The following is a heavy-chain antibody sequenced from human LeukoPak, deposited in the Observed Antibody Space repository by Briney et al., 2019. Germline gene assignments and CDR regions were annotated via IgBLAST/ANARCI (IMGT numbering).Heavy chain of an antibody. D-gene: IGHD6-13*01. J-gene: IGHJ4*02. Sequence: GGSLRLSCAASGFTFDDYAMHWVRQAPGKGLEWVSGISWNSGSIGYADSVKGRFTISRDNAKNSLYLQMNSLRAEDTALYYCAKGGRIAAAGIIYYWGQGTLATVSS. CDR2: ISWNSGSI. CDR3: AKGGRIAAAGIIYY. V-gene: IGHV3-9*01. CDR1: GFTFDDYA.